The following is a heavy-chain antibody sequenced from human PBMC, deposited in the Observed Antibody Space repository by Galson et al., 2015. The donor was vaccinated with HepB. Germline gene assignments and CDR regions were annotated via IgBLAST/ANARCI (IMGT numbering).Heavy chain of an antibody. V-gene: IGHV3-30-3*01. D-gene: IGHD6-13*01. CDR1: GFTFSSYA. Sequence: SLRLSCAASGFTFSSYAMHWVRQAPGKGLEWVAVISYDGSNKYYADSVKGRFTISRDNSKNTLYLQMNSLRAEDTAVYYCARAEGYSSSWYTKGGDYWGQGTLVTVSS. J-gene: IGHJ4*02. CDR3: ARAEGYSSSWYTKGGDY. CDR2: ISYDGSNK.